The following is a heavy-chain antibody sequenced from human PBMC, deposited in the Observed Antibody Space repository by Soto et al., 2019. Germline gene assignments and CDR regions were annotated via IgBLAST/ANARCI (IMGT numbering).Heavy chain of an antibody. CDR2: ISYSGST. Sequence: SETLSLTCTVSGGSISSYYWSWIRQPPGKGLEWIGYISYSGSTNYNPSLKSRVTISVDTSKNQFSLKLSSVTAADTAVYYCARQGCSGGSCYYWFDPWGHGTLVTVSS. D-gene: IGHD2-15*01. V-gene: IGHV4-59*08. J-gene: IGHJ5*02. CDR1: GGSISSYY. CDR3: ARQGCSGGSCYYWFDP.